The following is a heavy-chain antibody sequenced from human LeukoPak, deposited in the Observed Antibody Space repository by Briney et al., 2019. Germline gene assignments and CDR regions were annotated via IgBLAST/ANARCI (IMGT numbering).Heavy chain of an antibody. Sequence: PSETLSLTSAVSGYSISSGYYWGWIRQPPGKGLEWIGSIYHSGSTYYNPSLKSRVTISVDTSKNQFSLKLSSVTAADTAVYYCASNEYSSSSVDYWGQGTLVTVSS. J-gene: IGHJ4*02. D-gene: IGHD6-6*01. CDR3: ASNEYSSSSVDY. V-gene: IGHV4-38-2*01. CDR2: IYHSGST. CDR1: GYSISSGYY.